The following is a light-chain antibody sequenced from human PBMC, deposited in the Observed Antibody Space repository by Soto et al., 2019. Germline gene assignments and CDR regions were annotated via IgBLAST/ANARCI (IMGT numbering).Light chain of an antibody. CDR3: QSWGTGIHVV. V-gene: IGLV4-69*01. Sequence: QSVLTQSPSASASLGASVTLTCTLSSGHSSYAIAWHQQQPEKGPRYLMKLNSDGSHSKGDGIPDRFSGSSSGAARYLAISGLQSEDEADYYCQSWGTGIHVVFGGVTKVTVL. CDR2: LNSDGSH. J-gene: IGLJ2*01. CDR1: SGHSSYA.